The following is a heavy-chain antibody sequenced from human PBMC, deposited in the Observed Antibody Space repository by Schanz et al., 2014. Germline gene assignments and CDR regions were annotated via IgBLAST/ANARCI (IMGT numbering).Heavy chain of an antibody. CDR1: GFTFSSYA. V-gene: IGHV3-30*02. J-gene: IGHJ2*01. CDR2: VPFDGSQK. Sequence: VHLLESGGGLVQPGGSLRLSCAASGFTFSSYALHWVRQAPGKGLEWVAFVPFDGSQKFYADSVKGRFTISRDNSKNTLYLQMNSLRAEDTAIYYCAKDAPYPFDLWGRGTLITVSS. CDR3: AKDAPYPFDL.